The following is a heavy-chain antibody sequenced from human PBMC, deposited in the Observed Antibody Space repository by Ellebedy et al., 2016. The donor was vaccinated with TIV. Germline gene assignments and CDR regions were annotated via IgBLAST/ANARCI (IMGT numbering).Heavy chain of an antibody. CDR1: GFTFSSYW. V-gene: IGHV3-7*01. D-gene: IGHD6-13*01. CDR3: ARGVRSAG. Sequence: GESLKISCAASGFTFSSYWMSSVRQAPGKGLEWVANIKEDGSEEYYVDSVKGRFTISRDNAKNSLYLQMNSLRAEDTAVYYCARGVRSAGWGQGTLVTVSS. CDR2: IKEDGSEE. J-gene: IGHJ4*02.